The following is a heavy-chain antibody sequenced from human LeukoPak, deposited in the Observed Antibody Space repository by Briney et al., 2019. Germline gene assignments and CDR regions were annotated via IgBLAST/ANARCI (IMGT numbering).Heavy chain of an antibody. CDR3: AKERHYYDSSGYYSSFDY. V-gene: IGHV3-23*01. CDR1: GFTFSSYG. Sequence: PGGSLGLSCAASGFTFSSYGMSWVRQAPGKGLEWVSAISGSGGSTYYADSVKGRFTISRDNSKNTLYLQMNSLRAEDTAVYYCAKERHYYDSSGYYSSFDYWGQGTLVTVSS. J-gene: IGHJ4*02. D-gene: IGHD3-22*01. CDR2: ISGSGGST.